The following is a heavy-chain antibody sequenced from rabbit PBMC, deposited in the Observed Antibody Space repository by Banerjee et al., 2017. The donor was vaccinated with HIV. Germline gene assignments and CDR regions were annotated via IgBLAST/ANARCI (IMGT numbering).Heavy chain of an antibody. Sequence: QEQLVEYGGDLVQPEGSLTLTCTASGLDFSSSYWICWVRQAPGKGLEWIACIYTGSSGFTYYASWAKGRFTISKTSSTTVTLQMTSLTAADTATYFCAREAYLTYALNLWGPGTLVTVS. V-gene: IGHV1S45*01. CDR1: GLDFSSSYW. CDR3: AREAYLTYALNL. CDR2: IYTGSSGFT. D-gene: IGHD6-1*01. J-gene: IGHJ4*01.